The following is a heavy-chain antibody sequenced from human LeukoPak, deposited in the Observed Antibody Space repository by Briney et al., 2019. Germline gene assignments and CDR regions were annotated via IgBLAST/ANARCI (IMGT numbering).Heavy chain of an antibody. CDR1: GFTFSSNY. D-gene: IGHD3-3*01. Sequence: GGSLRLSCAASGFTFSSNYMSWVRQAPGKGLEWVSVIYSGGSTYYADSVKGRFTISRDNSKNTLYLQMNSLRAEDTAVYYCARLDFWSGYTFDYWGQGTLVTVSS. V-gene: IGHV3-53*01. J-gene: IGHJ4*02. CDR3: ARLDFWSGYTFDY. CDR2: IYSGGST.